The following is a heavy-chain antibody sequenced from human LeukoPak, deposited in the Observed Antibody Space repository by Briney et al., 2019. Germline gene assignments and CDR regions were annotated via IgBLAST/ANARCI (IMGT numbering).Heavy chain of an antibody. CDR1: GCTFNSYA. J-gene: IGHJ4*02. D-gene: IGHD5-18*01. V-gene: IGHV1-69*06. CDR3: ARLGYSYGRS. CDR2: IIPIFCTP. Sequence: FSVKVPCKACGCTFNSYAIRWLRQAAGQELEWMGGIIPIFCTPNYAQMFQGRATITADKSTSTAYMELSSLRSEDTAVYYCARLGYSYGRSWGQGTLVTVSS.